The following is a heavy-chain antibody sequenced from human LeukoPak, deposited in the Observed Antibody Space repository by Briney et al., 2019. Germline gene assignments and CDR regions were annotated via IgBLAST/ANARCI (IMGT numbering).Heavy chain of an antibody. CDR1: GITFRSYG. V-gene: IGHV3-48*04. J-gene: IGHJ4*02. Sequence: GGSLRLSCVASGITFRSYGMNWVRQAPGKGLEWLSYIGGDSSPIFYADSVKGRFTISRDNAKNSLYLQMNSLRAEDTAVYYCARDLTGPGDFWGQGTLVTVSS. CDR3: ARDLTGPGDF. D-gene: IGHD7-27*01. CDR2: IGGDSSPI.